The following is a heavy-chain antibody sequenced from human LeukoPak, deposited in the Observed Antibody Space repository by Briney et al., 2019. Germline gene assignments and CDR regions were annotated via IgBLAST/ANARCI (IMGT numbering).Heavy chain of an antibody. CDR3: ATAALDYVDTAMVNLLDY. V-gene: IGHV1-69*05. CDR2: IIPIFGTA. J-gene: IGHJ4*02. CDR1: GGTFSSYA. Sequence: SVKVSCKASGGTFSSYAISWVRQAPGQGLEWMGGIIPIFGTANYAQKFQGRVTITTDESTSTAYMELSSLRSEDTAVYYCATAALDYVDTAMVNLLDYWGQGTLVTVSS. D-gene: IGHD5-18*01.